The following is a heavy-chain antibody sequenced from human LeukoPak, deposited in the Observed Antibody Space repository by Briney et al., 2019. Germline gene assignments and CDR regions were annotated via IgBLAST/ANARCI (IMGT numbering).Heavy chain of an antibody. CDR1: GGSISSGGYY. CDR2: IYYSGST. V-gene: IGHV4-39*01. D-gene: IGHD6-13*01. CDR3: ARRSAGNHRNLNFDF. J-gene: IGHJ4*02. Sequence: PSETLSLTCTVSGGSISSGGYYWGWIRQPPGKGLEWIGNIYYSGSTYYNPSLKSRVTISVDTSKNQFSLKLSSVTAADTAVYYCARRSAGNHRNLNFDFWGQGTLVTVSS.